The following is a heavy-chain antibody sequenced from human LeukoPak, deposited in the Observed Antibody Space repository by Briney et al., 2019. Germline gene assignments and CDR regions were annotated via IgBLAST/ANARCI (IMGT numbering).Heavy chain of an antibody. CDR3: ARPLSIAAAGDAFDI. Sequence: GGSLRLSCTVSGFTVSSNYMSWVRQAPGKGLEWVSVIYSDGTTYNADSVKGRFTISRDNAKNSLYLQMNSLRAEDTAVYYCARPLSIAAAGDAFDIWGQGTMVTVSS. CDR2: IYSDGTT. J-gene: IGHJ3*02. V-gene: IGHV3-53*01. D-gene: IGHD6-13*01. CDR1: GFTVSSNY.